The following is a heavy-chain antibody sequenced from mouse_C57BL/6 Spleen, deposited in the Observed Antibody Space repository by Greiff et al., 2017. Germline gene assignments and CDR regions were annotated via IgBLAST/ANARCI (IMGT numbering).Heavy chain of an antibody. CDR1: GFTFSSYT. CDR2: ISGGGGNT. V-gene: IGHV5-9*01. J-gene: IGHJ2*01. D-gene: IGHD3-2*02. CDR3: ARTVDSSGYFDY. Sequence: EVHLVESGGGLVKPGGSLKLSCAASGFTFSSYTMSWVRQTPEKRLEWVATISGGGGNTYYPDSVKGRFTISRDNAKNTLYLQMRSLRSEDTALYYCARTVDSSGYFDYWGQGTTLTVSS.